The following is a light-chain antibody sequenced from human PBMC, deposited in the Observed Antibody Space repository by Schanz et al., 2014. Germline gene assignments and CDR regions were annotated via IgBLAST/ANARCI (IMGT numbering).Light chain of an antibody. CDR3: QQYYSAPRT. V-gene: IGKV4-1*01. J-gene: IGKJ1*01. CDR2: WAS. Sequence: DIVMTQSPDSLAVSLGERATIHCKSSQSVLYSSNNKNYLAWYQQKPGQPPKLLIYWASTRESGVPDRFSGSGXXXDFTLTISSLQAXXXXXXYCQQYYSAPRTFGRXXQVEIK. CDR1: QSVLYSSNNKNY.